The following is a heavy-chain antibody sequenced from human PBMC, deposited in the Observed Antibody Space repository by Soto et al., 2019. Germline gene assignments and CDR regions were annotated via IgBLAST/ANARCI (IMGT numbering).Heavy chain of an antibody. Sequence: KASETLSLTCAVYGGSFSGYYWSWIRQPPGKGLEWIGEINHSGSTNYNPSLKSRVTISVDTSKNQFSLKLSSVTAADTAVYYCARDEYRGSSWFNYYYYGMDVWGQGTTVTVSS. D-gene: IGHD6-13*01. CDR1: GGSFSGYY. CDR3: ARDEYRGSSWFNYYYYGMDV. V-gene: IGHV4-34*01. J-gene: IGHJ6*02. CDR2: INHSGST.